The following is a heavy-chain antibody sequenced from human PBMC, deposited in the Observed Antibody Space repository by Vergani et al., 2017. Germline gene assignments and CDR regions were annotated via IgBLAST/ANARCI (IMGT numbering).Heavy chain of an antibody. CDR3: ARGSDDYDSSGYYYAPYCQH. V-gene: IGHV4-61*02. J-gene: IGHJ1*01. D-gene: IGHD3-22*01. CDR1: GGSISSGSYY. Sequence: QVQLQESGPGLVKPSQTLSLTCTVSGGSISSGSYYWSWIRQPAGKGLEWIGRIYTSGSTNYNPSLKGRVTISVDTSKIQFSLKLSSVAAADTAVYYCARGSDDYDSSGYYYAPYCQHWGQGTLVTVSS. CDR2: IYTSGST.